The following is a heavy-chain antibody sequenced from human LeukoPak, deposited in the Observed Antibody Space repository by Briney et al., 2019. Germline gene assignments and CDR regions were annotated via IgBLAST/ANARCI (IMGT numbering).Heavy chain of an antibody. CDR3: ARFPAKKAD. V-gene: IGHV4-59*01. D-gene: IGHD4/OR15-4a*01. J-gene: IGHJ4*02. CDR1: NGPISPYY. Sequence: PSETLSLTCTVSNGPISPYYWSWIRQPPRTGLEWVGYIYHSGNTNYNPSLSSRVTISVDTSKNQFSLELTSVTAADTAVYFCARFPAKKADWGQGTLVTVSS. CDR2: IYHSGNT.